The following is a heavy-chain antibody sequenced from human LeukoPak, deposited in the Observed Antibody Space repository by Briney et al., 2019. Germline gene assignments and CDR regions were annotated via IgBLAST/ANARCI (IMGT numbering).Heavy chain of an antibody. CDR2: INPNSGGT. CDR3: ARAGTMVRGVYFDY. CDR1: GYTFTGYY. V-gene: IGHV1-2*02. Sequence: ASVKVSCKASGYTFTGYYIHWVRQAPGQGLEWMGWINPNSGGTNYAQKFQGRVTMTRDTSISTAYMELSRLRSDDTAVYYCARAGTMVRGVYFDYWGQAPLITVSS. D-gene: IGHD3-10*01. J-gene: IGHJ4*02.